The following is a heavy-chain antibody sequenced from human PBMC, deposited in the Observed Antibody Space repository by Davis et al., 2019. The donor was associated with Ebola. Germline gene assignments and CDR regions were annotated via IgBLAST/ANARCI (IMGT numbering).Heavy chain of an antibody. J-gene: IGHJ6*04. V-gene: IGHV6-1*01. Sequence: HSQTLSLTCAISGDSVFGKNGAWNWIRQSPSRGLEWLGRTYYNSKWYNDYAVSVRSRITINPDTSKNQFPLQLNSVTPEDTALYYCARGWFRGGMDVWGEGTTVTVSS. CDR1: GDSVFGKNGA. CDR2: TYYNSKWYN. CDR3: ARGWFRGGMDV. D-gene: IGHD3-10*01.